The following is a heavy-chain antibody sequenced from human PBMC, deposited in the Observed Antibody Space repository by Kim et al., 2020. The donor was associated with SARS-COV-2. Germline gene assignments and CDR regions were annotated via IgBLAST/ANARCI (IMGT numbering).Heavy chain of an antibody. Sequence: GGSLRLSCAASGFTFSSYSMNWVRQAPGKGLEWVSSISSSSSYIYYADSVKGRFTISRDNAKNSLYLQMNSLRAEDTAVYYCARDARRDDISRDYWGQGTLVTVSS. CDR3: ARDARRDDISRDY. CDR2: ISSSSSYI. CDR1: GFTFSSYS. V-gene: IGHV3-21*01. J-gene: IGHJ4*02. D-gene: IGHD3-9*01.